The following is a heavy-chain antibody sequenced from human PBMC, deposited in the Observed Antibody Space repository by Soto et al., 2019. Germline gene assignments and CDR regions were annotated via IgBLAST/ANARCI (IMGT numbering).Heavy chain of an antibody. CDR3: AKDVVVGATTGLGDYYYYYGMDV. D-gene: IGHD1-26*01. CDR2: ISYDGSNK. J-gene: IGHJ6*02. CDR1: GFTFSSYG. Sequence: GGSLRLSCADSGFTFSSYGMHWVRQAPGKGLEWVAVISYDGSNKYYADSVKGRFTISRDNSKNTLYLQMNSLRAEDTAVYYCAKDVVVGATTGLGDYYYYYGMDVWGQGSTVTV. V-gene: IGHV3-30*18.